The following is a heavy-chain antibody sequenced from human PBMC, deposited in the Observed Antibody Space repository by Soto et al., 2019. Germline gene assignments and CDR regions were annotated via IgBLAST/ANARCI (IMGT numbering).Heavy chain of an antibody. J-gene: IGHJ3*02. Sequence: GGSLRLSCAASGFTFSSYSMNWVRQAPGKGLEWVSYITSTSTTIYYADSVKGRFTLSRDNAKNSLYLRMNSLRAEDTAVYYCARDLLTHDSSNPRAFDIWGQGTMVTRLL. V-gene: IGHV3-48*01. CDR1: GFTFSSYS. CDR3: ARDLLTHDSSNPRAFDI. CDR2: ITSTSTTI. D-gene: IGHD4-4*01.